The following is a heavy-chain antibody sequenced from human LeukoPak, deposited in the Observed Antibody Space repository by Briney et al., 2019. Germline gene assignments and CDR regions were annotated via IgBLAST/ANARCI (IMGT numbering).Heavy chain of an antibody. Sequence: GGSLRLSCVVSGLTFSNHWMHWVRQAPGKGLVWVSHINNEGSDTRYADSVKGRFTISRDNGKNTVYLQMNSLRADDAAVYYCATKAGNFQERVSLDYWGQGILVTVSS. CDR2: INNEGSDT. J-gene: IGHJ4*02. CDR3: ATKAGNFQERVSLDY. CDR1: GLTFSNHW. V-gene: IGHV3-74*01. D-gene: IGHD1-1*01.